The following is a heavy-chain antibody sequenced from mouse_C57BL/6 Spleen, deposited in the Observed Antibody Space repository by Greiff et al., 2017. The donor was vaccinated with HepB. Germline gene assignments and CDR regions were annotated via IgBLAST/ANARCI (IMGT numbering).Heavy chain of an antibody. J-gene: IGHJ1*03. D-gene: IGHD1-1*02. V-gene: IGHV1-18*01. Sequence: VQLKDSGPELVKPGASVKIPCKASGYTFTDYNMDWVKQSHGKSLEWIGDINPNDGGTIYNQKFKGKGTLTVDKSSSTAYMELRSLTSEDTAVYYYAIWSRGDFDVWGTGTTVTVSS. CDR3: AIWSRGDFDV. CDR1: GYTFTDYN. CDR2: INPNDGGT.